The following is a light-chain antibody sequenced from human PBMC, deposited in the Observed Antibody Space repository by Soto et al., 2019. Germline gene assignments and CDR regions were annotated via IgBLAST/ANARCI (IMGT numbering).Light chain of an antibody. CDR2: DAS. Sequence: DIQLTQSPSSLSASVVXXVPXTCRASQSIRSYLNWVQQKPGKAPKXXIYDASSLQTGVPSRFSGSGSGTDFSLTISSLQPEDFATYYCQQSYSSPPTFGQGTKVDIK. V-gene: IGKV1-39*01. CDR3: QQSYSSPPT. CDR1: QSIRSY. J-gene: IGKJ1*01.